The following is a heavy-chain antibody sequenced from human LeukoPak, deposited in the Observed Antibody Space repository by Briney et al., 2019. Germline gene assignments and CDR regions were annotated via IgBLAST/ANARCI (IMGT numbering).Heavy chain of an antibody. D-gene: IGHD2-21*02. CDR2: INPNSGGT. J-gene: IGHJ4*02. Sequence: GASVKVSCKASGGTFSSYAISWVRQAPGQGLEWMGWINPNSGGTNYAQKFQGRVTMTRDTSITTAYMDLSSLRSDDTALYYCARVSKGYCGSHCYSDYWGQGTLVTVSS. V-gene: IGHV1-2*02. CDR3: ARVSKGYCGSHCYSDY. CDR1: GGTFSSYA.